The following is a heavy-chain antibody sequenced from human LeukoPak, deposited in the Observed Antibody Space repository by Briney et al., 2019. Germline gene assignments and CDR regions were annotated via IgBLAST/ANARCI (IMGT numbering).Heavy chain of an antibody. CDR1: GGSINSYY. J-gene: IGHJ6*02. CDR3: AREFGGGMDV. V-gene: IGHV4-59*01. D-gene: IGHD3-10*01. CDR2: IYYSGST. Sequence: SETLSLTCTVSGGSINSYYWSWIRQPPGKGLEWIGYIYYSGSTNYNPSLKSRVTISVDTSKNQFSLKLSSVTAADTAVYYCAREFGGGMDVWGQGTTVTVSS.